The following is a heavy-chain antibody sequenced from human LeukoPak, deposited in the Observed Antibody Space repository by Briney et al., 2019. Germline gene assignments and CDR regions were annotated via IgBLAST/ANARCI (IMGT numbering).Heavy chain of an antibody. J-gene: IGHJ6*02. D-gene: IGHD5-18*01. Sequence: ASVKVSCKASGGTISSYTISWVGQAHGQGLEWMGRIIPILGIANYAQKFQGRVTTTADKSTSTAYMELSSLRSEDTAVYYCARLPAGDTATVPYYYYGMDVWGQGTTVTVSS. CDR3: ARLPAGDTATVPYYYYGMDV. CDR1: GGTISSYT. V-gene: IGHV1-69*02. CDR2: IIPILGIA.